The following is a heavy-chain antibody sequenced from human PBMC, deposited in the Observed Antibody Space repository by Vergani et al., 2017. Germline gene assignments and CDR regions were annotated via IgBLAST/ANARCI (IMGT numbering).Heavy chain of an antibody. CDR2: ISFDGTNE. V-gene: IGHV3-30*03. D-gene: IGHD2-2*02. CDR3: VRDRGLXAGGRCYTEAWDY. J-gene: IGHJ4*02. CDR1: GFRFSSYG. Sequence: QVQLVESGGGVVQPGGSLRLSCAASGFRFSSYGMNWVRQAPGKGLEWVVGISFDGTNEYYPDLVKGRFTISRDIAKNTLYLQVRSLRLEDTGVYHCVRDRGLXAGGRCYTEAWDYWGQGTPVTVSS.